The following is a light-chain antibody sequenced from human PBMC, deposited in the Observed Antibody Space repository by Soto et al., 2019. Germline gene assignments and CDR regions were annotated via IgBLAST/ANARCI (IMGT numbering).Light chain of an antibody. CDR3: CSYTTSNTRQIV. CDR1: SSDVGGYNY. V-gene: IGLV2-14*03. J-gene: IGLJ1*01. CDR2: DVS. Sequence: QSALTQPASVSGSPGQSITISCTGTSSDVGGYNYVSWYQHHPGKAPKLMIYDVSNRPSGVSNRFSGSKSGNTASLNISGLQPEDEADYYCCSYTTSNTRQIVFGTGTKLTVL.